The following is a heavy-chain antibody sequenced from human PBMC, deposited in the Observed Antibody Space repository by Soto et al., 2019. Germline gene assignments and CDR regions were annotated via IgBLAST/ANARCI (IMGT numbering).Heavy chain of an antibody. CDR2: IIPIFGTA. D-gene: IGHD5-12*01. J-gene: IGHJ2*01. CDR3: ARGNHRWLQLWYFDL. CDR1: GGTFSSYT. Sequence: QVQLVQSGAEVKKPGSSVTVSCKASGGTFSSYTISWVRQAHGQGLEWMGGIIPIFGTANYAQKFQGRVTITADESTSTAYMELISLRSEDTAVYYCARGNHRWLQLWYFDLWVRGTLVTVSS. V-gene: IGHV1-69*12.